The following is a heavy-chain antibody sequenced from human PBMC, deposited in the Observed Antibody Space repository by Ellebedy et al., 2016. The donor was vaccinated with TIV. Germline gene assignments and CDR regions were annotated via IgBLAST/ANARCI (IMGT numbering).Heavy chain of an antibody. Sequence: SETLSLXXTVSGGSISSGGYYWSWIRQHPGKGLEWIGYIYYSGSTYYNPSLKSRVTISVDTSKNQFSLKLSSVTAADTAVYYCARGGGYSGYDEEGFDYWGQGTLVTVSS. CDR2: IYYSGST. D-gene: IGHD5-12*01. V-gene: IGHV4-31*03. CDR1: GGSISSGGYY. J-gene: IGHJ4*02. CDR3: ARGGGYSGYDEEGFDY.